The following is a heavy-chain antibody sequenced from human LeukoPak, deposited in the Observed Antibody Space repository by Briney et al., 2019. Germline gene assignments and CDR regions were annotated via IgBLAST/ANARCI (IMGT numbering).Heavy chain of an antibody. CDR1: GFTFSSYA. D-gene: IGHD3-3*01. J-gene: IGHJ4*02. Sequence: GGSLRLSCAASGFTFSSYAMTWVRQAPGKGLEWVSGISGSGGSTNYADSVKGRFTISRDNSKNTLYLQMNSLRAEDTAVYYCAKGNYYDFWSGPSPTFDYWGQGTLVTVSS. V-gene: IGHV3-23*01. CDR2: ISGSGGST. CDR3: AKGNYYDFWSGPSPTFDY.